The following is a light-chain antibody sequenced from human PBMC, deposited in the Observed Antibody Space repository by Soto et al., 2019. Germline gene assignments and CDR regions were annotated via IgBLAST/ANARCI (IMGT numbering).Light chain of an antibody. CDR1: QSISSY. CDR3: QQSYSTPWT. V-gene: IGKV1-39*01. J-gene: IGKJ1*01. CDR2: AAS. Sequence: DIQMTQSPSSQSASVGDRVTITCRASQSISSYLNWYQQKPGKAPKLLIYAASSLQSVVPSRFSGSGSGTDFTLTISSLQPEDFATYYCQQSYSTPWTFGQGTQLDSK.